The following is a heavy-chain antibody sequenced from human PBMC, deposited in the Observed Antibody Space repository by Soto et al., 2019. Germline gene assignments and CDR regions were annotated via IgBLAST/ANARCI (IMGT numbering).Heavy chain of an antibody. V-gene: IGHV4-39*01. J-gene: IGHJ5*02. Sequence: QLQLQASGPGLVKPSETLSLTCPVSGGSISSSSYYWGWIRQPPGKGLEWIGSIYYSGSTYYNPSLKSLVTISVDTSKNQFTLKVSSVTAADTAVYYCARHGSGSYYNNWFVPWGQGALITVSS. D-gene: IGHD3-10*01. CDR3: ARHGSGSYYNNWFVP. CDR2: IYYSGST. CDR1: GGSISSSSYY.